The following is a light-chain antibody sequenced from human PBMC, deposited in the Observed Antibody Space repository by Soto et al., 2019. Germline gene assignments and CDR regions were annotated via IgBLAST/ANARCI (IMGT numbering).Light chain of an antibody. Sequence: DIQMTQSPSSVSASVGDRVTITCRASQGIRSWLAWYQQRPGKAPKLLIPAASSLQSAVPSRFSGSGSAKDFTLTISSLQPDDFETYYCQQSDTFPATFGGGTKVEIK. J-gene: IGKJ4*01. CDR3: QQSDTFPAT. CDR1: QGIRSW. CDR2: AAS. V-gene: IGKV1D-12*01.